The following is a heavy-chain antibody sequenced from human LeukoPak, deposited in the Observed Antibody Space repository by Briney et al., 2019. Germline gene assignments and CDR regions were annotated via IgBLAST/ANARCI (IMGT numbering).Heavy chain of an antibody. CDR2: INQDGSEK. Sequence: GGSLRLSCAASGFTFSNYWMSWVRQAPGKGLEWLANINQDGSEKYYVDSVKGRFTISRDNAKNSLFLQMNNLRAEDTAVCYCARMAAIDYWGQGTLVTVSS. V-gene: IGHV3-7*01. D-gene: IGHD1-26*01. CDR3: ARMAAIDY. J-gene: IGHJ4*02. CDR1: GFTFSNYW.